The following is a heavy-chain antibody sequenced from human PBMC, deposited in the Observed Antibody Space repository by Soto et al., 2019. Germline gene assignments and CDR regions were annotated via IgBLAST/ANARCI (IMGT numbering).Heavy chain of an antibody. J-gene: IGHJ4*02. CDR3: TTEGGYSYGLPDY. CDR1: GFTFSNAW. V-gene: IGHV3-15*07. Sequence: EVQLVESGGGLVKPGGSLRLSCAASGFTFSNAWMNWVRQAPGKGLEWVGRIKSKTDGGTTDYAAPVKGRFTISRDDSKNTLYLQMYSLITVDTAVYYCTTEGGYSYGLPDYWGQGTLVTVSS. D-gene: IGHD5-18*01. CDR2: IKSKTDGGTT.